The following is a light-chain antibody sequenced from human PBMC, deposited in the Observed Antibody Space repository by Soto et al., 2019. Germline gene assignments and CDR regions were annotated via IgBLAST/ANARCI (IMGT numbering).Light chain of an antibody. V-gene: IGKV1-39*01. Sequence: DIPLTHSPSCLSASAGDRVTITCRASQSIRNYLNWYQQKPGKAPKVLIYTASSLQSGVPSRFSGSGSGTDFTLTISSLQPEDFATYYCQQSYSTPQTFGQGTKVDIK. CDR1: QSIRNY. CDR3: QQSYSTPQT. CDR2: TAS. J-gene: IGKJ1*01.